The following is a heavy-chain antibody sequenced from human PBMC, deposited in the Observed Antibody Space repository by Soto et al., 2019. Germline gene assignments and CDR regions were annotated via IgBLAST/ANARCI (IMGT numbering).Heavy chain of an antibody. CDR1: GFSLSTSGVG. CDR2: IYWDDEK. J-gene: IGHJ5*02. CDR3: AHSLIGYYYDSSGSNWFDP. Sequence: QITLKESGPTLVKPTQTLTLTCTFSGFSLSTSGVGVGWIRQPPGKALEWLALIYWDDEKRYSPSLKSRLTITKDTSKNQVVLTMTNMDPVDTATYYCAHSLIGYYYDSSGSNWFDPWGQGTLVTVSS. D-gene: IGHD3-22*01. V-gene: IGHV2-5*02.